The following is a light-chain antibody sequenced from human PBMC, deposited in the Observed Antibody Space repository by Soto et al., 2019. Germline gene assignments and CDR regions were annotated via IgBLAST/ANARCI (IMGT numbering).Light chain of an antibody. V-gene: IGLV2-14*01. CDR2: EVS. CDR3: SSYKTGSTVV. CDR1: SSDIGYYNY. J-gene: IGLJ1*01. Sequence: QSALTQPASVSGSPGQSITISCTGTSSDIGYYNYVSWYQQYPGKAPKLIIYEVSNRPSGVSNRFSGSKSANTASLTISGLQAEDEAAYHCSSYKTGSTVVFGTGTKVTVL.